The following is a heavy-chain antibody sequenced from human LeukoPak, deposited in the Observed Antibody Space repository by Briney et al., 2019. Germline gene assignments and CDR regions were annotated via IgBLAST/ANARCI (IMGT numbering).Heavy chain of an antibody. CDR2: ISSSGSTI. CDR3: ARFITFNDY. V-gene: IGHV3-48*03. D-gene: IGHD3-16*01. J-gene: IGHJ4*02. CDR1: GFTFSSYE. Sequence: GGSLRLSCAASGFTFSSYEMNWVRQAPGQGLEWISYISSSGSTIYYADSVQGRFTISRDNAKNSLYLQMNSLRAEDTAVYYCARFITFNDYWGQGTLVTVSS.